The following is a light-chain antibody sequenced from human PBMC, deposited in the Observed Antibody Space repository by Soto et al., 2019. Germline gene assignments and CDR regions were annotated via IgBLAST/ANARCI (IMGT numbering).Light chain of an antibody. CDR1: SSDVGTYNY. CDR3: SSSTASDTQV. J-gene: IGLJ3*02. Sequence: QSALTQPASVSGSPGQSITISCTGTSSDVGTYNYVSWYQHRPGKAPQLMIYDVRYRPSGVSNRFSGSKAANTPSLTISGLHAEDEDDYYCSSSTASDTQVFGGGTKLTVL. CDR2: DVR. V-gene: IGLV2-14*01.